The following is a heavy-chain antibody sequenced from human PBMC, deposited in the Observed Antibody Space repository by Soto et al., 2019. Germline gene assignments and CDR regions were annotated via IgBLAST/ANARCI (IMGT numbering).Heavy chain of an antibody. CDR2: IYSGGST. V-gene: IGHV3-66*01. CDR3: ARAGGYYYYMDV. CDR1: GFTVSSNY. J-gene: IGHJ6*03. Sequence: GGSLRLSCAASGFTVSSNYMSWVRQAPGKGLEWVSVIYSGGSTYYADSVKGRFTISRDNSKNTLYLQMNSLGAEDTAVYYCARAGGYYYYMDVWGKGTTVTVSS. D-gene: IGHD3-10*01.